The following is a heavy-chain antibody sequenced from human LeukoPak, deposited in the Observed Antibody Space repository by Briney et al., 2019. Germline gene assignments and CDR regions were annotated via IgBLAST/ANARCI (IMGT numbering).Heavy chain of an antibody. CDR1: GGSFSGYY. Sequence: SETLSLTCAVYGGSFSGYYWSWIRQPPGKGLEWIGEINHSGSTNYNPSLKSRVTISVDTSKNQFSLKLSSVTAADTAVYYCARGCFDFWSGPFAGDWGQGTLVTVSS. CDR2: INHSGST. D-gene: IGHD3-3*01. V-gene: IGHV4-34*01. CDR3: ARGCFDFWSGPFAGD. J-gene: IGHJ4*02.